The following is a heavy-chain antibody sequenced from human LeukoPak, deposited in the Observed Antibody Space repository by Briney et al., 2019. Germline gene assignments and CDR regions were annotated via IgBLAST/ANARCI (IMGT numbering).Heavy chain of an antibody. J-gene: IGHJ4*02. CDR2: ISYDGSNK. D-gene: IGHD3-10*01. Sequence: PGGSLRLSCAASGFTISNYAMSWVRQAPGKGLEWVAVISYDGSNKYYADSVKGRFTISRDNSKNTLYLQMNSLRAEDTAVYYCASIYYGSGSGFDYWGRGTLVTVSS. CDR3: ASIYYGSGSGFDY. CDR1: GFTISNYA. V-gene: IGHV3-30-3*01.